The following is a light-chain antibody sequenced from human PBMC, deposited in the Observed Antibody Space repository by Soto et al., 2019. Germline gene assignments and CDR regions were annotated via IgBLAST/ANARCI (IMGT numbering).Light chain of an antibody. CDR3: QQSYSTSRA. V-gene: IGKV1-39*01. CDR1: QSISSY. Sequence: ENQMTQSPSSLSASVGDRVTITCRASQSISSYLNWYQQKPGKAPKLLIYAASTLQSGVPSRFSGSGSGTAFTLTISSLQPEDFATFDGQQSYSTSRAFGLGAMV. J-gene: IGKJ1*01. CDR2: AAS.